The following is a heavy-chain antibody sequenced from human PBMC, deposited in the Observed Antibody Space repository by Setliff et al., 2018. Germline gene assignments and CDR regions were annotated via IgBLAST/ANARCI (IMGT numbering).Heavy chain of an antibody. CDR1: GFTFSNYA. D-gene: IGHD4-4*01. J-gene: IGHJ4*02. CDR3: AKDTGYYFDY. V-gene: IGHV3-23*01. Sequence: GGSLRLSCAASGFTFSNYALTWVRQAPGKGLERVSAISGRGDSTFYEDAVKGRFTISRDNSKNTVYLEMNSLRGEDTAVYYCAKDTGYYFDYWGQGTLVTVSS. CDR2: ISGRGDST.